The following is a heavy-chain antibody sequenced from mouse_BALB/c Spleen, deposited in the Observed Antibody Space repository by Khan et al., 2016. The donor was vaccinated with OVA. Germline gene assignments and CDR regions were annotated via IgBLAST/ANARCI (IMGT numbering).Heavy chain of an antibody. CDR3: ARRGYDYGRGALFAY. CDR2: IWSAGST. J-gene: IGHJ3*01. CDR1: GFSLTNYS. Sequence: QVQLQQSGPGLVQPSQSLSITCTVSGFSLTNYSVHWVRQSPGKGLEWLGVIWSAGSTDYNAAFISRLTIRKANSRSQVFFKMNSLQPKDTAIYYCARRGYDYGRGALFAYWGQATLVTVSA. D-gene: IGHD2-4*01. V-gene: IGHV2-2*02.